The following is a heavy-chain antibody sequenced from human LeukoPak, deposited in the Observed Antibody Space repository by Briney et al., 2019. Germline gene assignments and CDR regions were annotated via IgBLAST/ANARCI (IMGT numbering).Heavy chain of an antibody. CDR3: ARAGIVGLSLD. Sequence: GGSLRLSCATSGFSFSSYWMSWVRQAPGKGLEWVANIKEDGREKHYVDSVKGRFTISRDNAQNSLYLQMTSLRAEDTAVYYCARAGIVGLSLDWGQDTLVTVSS. D-gene: IGHD1-26*01. CDR2: IKEDGREK. J-gene: IGHJ1*01. CDR1: GFSFSSYW. V-gene: IGHV3-7*01.